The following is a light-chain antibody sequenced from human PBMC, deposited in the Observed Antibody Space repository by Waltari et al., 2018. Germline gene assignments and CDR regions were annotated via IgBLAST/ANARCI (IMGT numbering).Light chain of an antibody. CDR3: AAWDDSLGWV. J-gene: IGLJ3*02. V-gene: IGLV1-44*01. CDR1: SSNIGSNT. Sequence: QSVLTQPPSASGTPGPRVTISCSGSSSNIGSNTVNWYQQLPGTAPKLLIYSNNQRPSGVPDRFSGSKSGTSASLAISGLQSEDEADYYCAAWDDSLGWVFGGGTKLTVL. CDR2: SNN.